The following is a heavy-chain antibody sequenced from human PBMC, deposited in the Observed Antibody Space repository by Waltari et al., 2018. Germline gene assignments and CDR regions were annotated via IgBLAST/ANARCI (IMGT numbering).Heavy chain of an antibody. CDR2: INHSGST. J-gene: IGHJ4*02. CDR3: ARRGVVIATSPFDY. V-gene: IGHV4-34*01. Sequence: QVQLQQWGAGLLKPSETLSLTCAVYGGSFSGYYWSWIRQPPGKGLEWIGEINHSGSTNSNPSLKSRVTISVDTSKNQFSLKLSSVTAADTAVYYCARRGVVIATSPFDYWGQGTLVTVSS. D-gene: IGHD2-21*01. CDR1: GGSFSGYY.